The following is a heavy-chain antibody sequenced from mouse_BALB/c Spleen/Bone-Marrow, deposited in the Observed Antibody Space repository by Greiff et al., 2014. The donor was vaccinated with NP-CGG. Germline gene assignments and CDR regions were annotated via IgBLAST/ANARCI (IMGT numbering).Heavy chain of an antibody. J-gene: IGHJ4*01. CDR3: ARHQRDYAMDY. CDR2: ISSGGSNT. Sequence: EVKLVESGGDLVKPGGSLKLSCAASGFTFSSYGMSWGRQTPDKRLEWVATISSGGSNTYYPDSVKGGFTISRDNAKNTLYLRMSSLKSEDTAMYYCARHQRDYAMDYWGQGTSVTVSS. CDR1: GFTFSSYG. V-gene: IGHV5-6*01.